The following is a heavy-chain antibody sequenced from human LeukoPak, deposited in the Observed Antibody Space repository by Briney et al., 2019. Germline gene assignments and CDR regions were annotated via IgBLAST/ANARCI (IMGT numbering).Heavy chain of an antibody. Sequence: GGSLRLSCAASGFTFDDYAMHWVRQAPGKGLEWVSGISWNSGSIGYADSVKGRFTISRDNAKNSLYLQMNSLRAEDMALYYCAKGGEMATIGGYFDYWGQGTLVTVPS. CDR1: GFTFDDYA. V-gene: IGHV3-9*03. J-gene: IGHJ4*02. CDR2: ISWNSGSI. CDR3: AKGGEMATIGGYFDY. D-gene: IGHD5-24*01.